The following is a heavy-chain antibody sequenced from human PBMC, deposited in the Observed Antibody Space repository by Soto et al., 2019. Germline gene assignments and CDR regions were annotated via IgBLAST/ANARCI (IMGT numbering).Heavy chain of an antibody. D-gene: IGHD3-10*01. J-gene: IGHJ6*02. CDR1: GFTVSNNY. Sequence: EVQLVESGGGLVQPGGSLRLSCAASGFTVSNNYMTWVRQAPGKGLEWVSVIYSGGSTFYADSVKGRFTISRDNSKNTLYPQMNSLRAEDTAVYYCARDGPTYYFGSGSYTHYYGMDVWGQGTTVTVSS. CDR3: ARDGPTYYFGSGSYTHYYGMDV. CDR2: IYSGGST. V-gene: IGHV3-66*01.